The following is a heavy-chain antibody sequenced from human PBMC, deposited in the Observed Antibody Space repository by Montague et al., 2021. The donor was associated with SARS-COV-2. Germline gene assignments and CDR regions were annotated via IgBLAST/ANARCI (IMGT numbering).Heavy chain of an antibody. J-gene: IGHJ1*01. V-gene: IGHV3-48*04. CDR3: AVYGDTEPFQH. CDR2: ISRGSRTI. Sequence: SLRLSCAASGFTFGSYSMNWVRQAPGKGLEWVSYISRGSRTIYYADSVKGRITISRDNAKNSLYLQMNSLRAEDTAVYYCAVYGDTEPFQHWGQGTLVTVSS. CDR1: GFTFGSYS. D-gene: IGHD4-17*01.